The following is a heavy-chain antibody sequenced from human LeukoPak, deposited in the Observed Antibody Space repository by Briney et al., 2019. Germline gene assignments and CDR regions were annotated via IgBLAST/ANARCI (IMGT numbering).Heavy chain of an antibody. V-gene: IGHV3-30-3*01. J-gene: IGHJ4*02. D-gene: IGHD4-11*01. CDR3: ARNPDYSNYSFDY. Sequence: PGGSLRLSCAVSGFTFSSYAMHWVRQAPGKGLEWVAVISYDGSDKYYADSVKGRFTISRDSSKNTLFLQMNSLRAEDTAVYYCARNPDYSNYSFDYWGQGTLVTVSS. CDR2: ISYDGSDK. CDR1: GFTFSSYA.